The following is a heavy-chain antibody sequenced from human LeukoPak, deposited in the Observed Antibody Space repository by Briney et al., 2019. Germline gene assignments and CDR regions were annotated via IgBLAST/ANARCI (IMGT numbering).Heavy chain of an antibody. CDR2: IIPIFGTA. J-gene: IGHJ6*04. D-gene: IGHD2-15*01. Sequence: ASVKVSCKASGGIFSSYAISWVRQAPGQGLEWMGGIIPIFGTANYAQKFQGRVTITADKSTSTAYMELSSLRSEDTAVYYCARGEDSRGYYYGMDVWGKGPTVTVSS. CDR1: GGIFSSYA. CDR3: ARGEDSRGYYYGMDV. V-gene: IGHV1-69*06.